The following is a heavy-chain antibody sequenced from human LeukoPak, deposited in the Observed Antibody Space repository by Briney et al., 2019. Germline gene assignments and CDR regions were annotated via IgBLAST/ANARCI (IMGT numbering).Heavy chain of an antibody. CDR2: IYYSGST. V-gene: IGHV4-31*03. J-gene: IGHJ5*02. Sequence: SETLSLTCTVSGGSISSGSYYWSWIRQPAGKGLEWIGYIYYSGSTYYNPSLKSRVTISVDTSKNQFSLKLSSVTAADTAVYYCARIPGYYGSGSIRFDPWGQGTLVTVSS. D-gene: IGHD3-10*01. CDR3: ARIPGYYGSGSIRFDP. CDR1: GGSISSGSYY.